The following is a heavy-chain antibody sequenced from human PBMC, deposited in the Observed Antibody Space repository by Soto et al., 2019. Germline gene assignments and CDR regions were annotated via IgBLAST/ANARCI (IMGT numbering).Heavy chain of an antibody. CDR2: IDPSDSYT. J-gene: IGHJ6*02. V-gene: IGHV5-10-1*01. CDR3: ARHLYYGSGYYGMDV. CDR1: GYSFTSYW. Sequence: GESLKISCKGSGYSFTSYWIGWVRQMPGKGLEWMGRIDPSDSYTNYSPSFQGHVTISADKSISTAYLQWSSLKASDTAMYYCARHLYYGSGYYGMDVWGQGTTVTGSS. D-gene: IGHD3-10*01.